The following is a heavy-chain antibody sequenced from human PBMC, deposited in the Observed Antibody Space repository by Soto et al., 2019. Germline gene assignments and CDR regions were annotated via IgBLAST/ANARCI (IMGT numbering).Heavy chain of an antibody. CDR3: ARGSGGRDGYTYYYYGTDV. V-gene: IGHV1-69*01. J-gene: IGHJ6*02. Sequence: QVQLVQSGAEVKKPGSSVKVSCKASGGTFSSYAISWVRQAPGQGLEWMGGIIPIFGTANYAQKFQGRVTITADESTSTAYMELSSLRSEDTAVYYCARGSGGRDGYTYYYYGTDVWGQGTTVTVSS. D-gene: IGHD5-12*01. CDR2: IIPIFGTA. CDR1: GGTFSSYA.